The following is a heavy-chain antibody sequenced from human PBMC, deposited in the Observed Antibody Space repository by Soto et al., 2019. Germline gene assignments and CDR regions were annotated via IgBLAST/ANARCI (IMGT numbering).Heavy chain of an antibody. D-gene: IGHD3-9*01. Sequence: SETLSLGCVVAGDSISGGSYSWNWIREPAGRGREWIGHIYHSGSTYYNPSRKSRVTISVARSKNQFYLKLSSVTDADTAVYYGEREREQTYDILTGYPLKAIDVGGQGTMV. CDR1: GDSISGGSYS. J-gene: IGHJ3*01. V-gene: IGHV4-30-2*01. CDR3: EREREQTYDILTGYPLKAIDV. CDR2: IYHSGST.